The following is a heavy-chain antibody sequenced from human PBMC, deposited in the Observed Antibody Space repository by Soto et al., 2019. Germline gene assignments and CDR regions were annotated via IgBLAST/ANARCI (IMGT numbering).Heavy chain of an antibody. V-gene: IGHV5-51*01. CDR1: GYSFSCYW. CDR3: ATAYVYDFENSNYYRDAFDI. CDR2: MYPDDSDI. Sequence: GESLKISCKASGYSFSCYWIGWVRQMPGKGLEWMAIMYPDDSDIRYSPSFEAHVTISADKSTSTAFLQWSSLKASDTAMYYCATAYVYDFENSNYYRDAFDIWGQGTLVTVS. J-gene: IGHJ3*02. D-gene: IGHD3-22*01.